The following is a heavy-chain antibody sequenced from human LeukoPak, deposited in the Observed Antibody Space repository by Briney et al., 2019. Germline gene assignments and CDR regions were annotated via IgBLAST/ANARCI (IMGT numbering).Heavy chain of an antibody. CDR1: GFTFSSYS. CDR3: ARGKYGDHDPFDI. J-gene: IGHJ3*02. D-gene: IGHD4-17*01. CDR2: ISSSSSYI. V-gene: IGHV3-21*01. Sequence: GGSLRLSCAASGFTFSSYSMNWVRQAPGKGLEWVSSISSSSSYIYYADSVKGRFTISRDNAKNSPYLQMNSLRAEDTAVYYCARGKYGDHDPFDIWGQGTMVTVSS.